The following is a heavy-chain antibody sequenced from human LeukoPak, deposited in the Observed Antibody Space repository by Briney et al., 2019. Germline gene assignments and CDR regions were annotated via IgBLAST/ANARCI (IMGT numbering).Heavy chain of an antibody. V-gene: IGHV1-18*01. J-gene: IGHJ5*02. CDR2: ISAFNGNT. CDR3: ARNWFNSIPLQNWFDP. CDR1: GYSFTRYG. D-gene: IGHD3-9*01. Sequence: ASVKVSCKTSGYSFTRYGISWVRQAPGQGLEWIGWISAFNGNTNYAQKLQGRVTMTTDTSTSTAYMELRSLRFDDTAVYYCARNWFNSIPLQNWFDPWGQGTLVTVSS.